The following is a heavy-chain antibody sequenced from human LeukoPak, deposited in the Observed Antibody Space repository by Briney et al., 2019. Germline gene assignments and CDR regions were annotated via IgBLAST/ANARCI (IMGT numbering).Heavy chain of an antibody. V-gene: IGHV3-21*01. CDR2: ISSSSSYI. D-gene: IGHD6-19*01. CDR3: ARSTVAATVAFDI. Sequence: PGESLRLSCAASGFTFSSYTMNWVRQAPGKGLEWVSSISSSSSYIYYADSVRGRFTISRDNAKNSLYLQMNSLGAEDTAVYYCARSTVAATVAFDIWGQGTMVTVSS. J-gene: IGHJ3*02. CDR1: GFTFSSYT.